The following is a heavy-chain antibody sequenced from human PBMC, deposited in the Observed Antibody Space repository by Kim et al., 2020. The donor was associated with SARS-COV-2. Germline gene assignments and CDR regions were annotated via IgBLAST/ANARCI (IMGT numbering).Heavy chain of an antibody. CDR3: ERGGYGILTGYPSYYYYGMDV. J-gene: IGHJ6*02. CDR1: GFTFDDYG. Sequence: GGSLRLSCAASGFTFDDYGMSWVRQAPGKGLEWVSGINWNGGSTGYADSVKGRFTISRDNAKNSLYLQMNSLRAEDTALYHCERGGYGILTGYPSYYYYGMDVWGQGTTVTVSS. CDR2: INWNGGST. V-gene: IGHV3-20*01. D-gene: IGHD3-9*01.